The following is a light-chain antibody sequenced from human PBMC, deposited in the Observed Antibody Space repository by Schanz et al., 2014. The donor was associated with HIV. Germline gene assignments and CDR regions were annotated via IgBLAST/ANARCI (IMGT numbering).Light chain of an antibody. CDR1: SSNIGADYD. Sequence: QSVLTQPPSVSAAPGQKVTISCSGSSSNIGADYDVHWYQLLPGTAPKLLIFDNTNRPSGVPARFSGSKSGSSASLAISGLQAEDEADYFCQSFDSSLNGVVFGGGTKLTVL. CDR3: QSFDSSLNGVV. J-gene: IGLJ3*02. V-gene: IGLV1-40*01. CDR2: DNT.